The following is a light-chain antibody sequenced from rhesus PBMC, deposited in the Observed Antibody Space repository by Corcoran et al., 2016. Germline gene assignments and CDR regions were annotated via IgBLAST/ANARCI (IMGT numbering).Light chain of an antibody. J-gene: IGKJ2*01. CDR1: QGITND. CDR3: QHYYSTPYS. Sequence: DIQMTQSPSSLSASVGDRVTITCRASQGITNDLAWYQQKLGETPKLLIYEASILQSGIPSRFSGSGSGTDFTLTISSLQSEDFATYYCQHYYSTPYSFGQGTKVEIK. CDR2: EAS. V-gene: IGKV1-25*01.